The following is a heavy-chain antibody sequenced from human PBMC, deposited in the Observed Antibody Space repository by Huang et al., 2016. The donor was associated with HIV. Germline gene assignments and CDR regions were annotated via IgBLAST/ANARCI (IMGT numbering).Heavy chain of an antibody. CDR1: GGGSSSYA. V-gene: IGHV1-69*13. Sequence: QVQLVQSGAEVKKPGSSVKLSCQSSGGGSSSYAISWVRQARGQGLEWMGGIIPIFGTTDSAPRFQGRFTITADESTNTAYIELSSLEYDDTALYYCARSGPRWGLATIWTLVYWGQGTLVTVSS. D-gene: IGHD5-12*01. CDR2: IIPIFGTT. CDR3: ARSGPRWGLATIWTLVY. J-gene: IGHJ4*02.